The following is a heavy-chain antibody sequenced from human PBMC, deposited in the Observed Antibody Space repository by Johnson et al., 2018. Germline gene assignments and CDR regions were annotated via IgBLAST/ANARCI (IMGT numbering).Heavy chain of an antibody. CDR2: MTSDERTI. J-gene: IGHJ2*01. CDR3: VRSVSWYFDL. CDR1: GFAFNIYS. V-gene: IGHV3-48*01. Sequence: VQLQESGGGLVQPGGSXRLSCAASGFAFNIYSMNWVRLAPGKGLEWVSYMTSDERTIHYADSVKDRFTIFRANVRKLVFLQMNRLRREDTAVYYCVRSVSWYFDLWGRGTLVTVSS.